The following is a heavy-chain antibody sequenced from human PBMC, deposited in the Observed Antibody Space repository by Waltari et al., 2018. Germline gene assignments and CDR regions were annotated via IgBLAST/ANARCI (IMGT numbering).Heavy chain of an antibody. CDR3: ARNQVETALGY. Sequence: EVQLVESGGGLIQPGGSLRLSCLACGVTGSNTYRTWLRQAPGKGLELVSLIYSGGTTYYADSVRGRFTISRDGSKNTVYLQMNSLRAEDTAVYFCARNQVETALGYWGQGTLVTVSS. CDR2: IYSGGTT. J-gene: IGHJ4*02. D-gene: IGHD2-21*02. CDR1: GVTGSNTY. V-gene: IGHV3-53*01.